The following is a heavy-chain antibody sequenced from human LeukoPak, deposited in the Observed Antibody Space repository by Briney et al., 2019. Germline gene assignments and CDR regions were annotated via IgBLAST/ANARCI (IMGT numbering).Heavy chain of an antibody. Sequence: SETLSLTCTVSGGSISSYYWSWIRQPPGKGLEWIGYIYYSGSTNYNPSLKSRVTISVDTSKNQFSLKLSSVTAADTAVYYCARTGYWCSSTSCLYYFGYWGQGTLVTVSS. CDR1: GGSISSYY. CDR3: ARTGYWCSSTSCLYYFGY. D-gene: IGHD2-2*01. V-gene: IGHV4-59*01. J-gene: IGHJ4*02. CDR2: IYYSGST.